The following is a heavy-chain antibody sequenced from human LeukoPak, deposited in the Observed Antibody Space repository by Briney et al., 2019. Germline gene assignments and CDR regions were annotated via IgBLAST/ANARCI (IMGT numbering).Heavy chain of an antibody. V-gene: IGHV1-8*01. CDR2: MNPNSGNT. CDR3: ARGVPVLSSGWSPVDAFDI. J-gene: IGHJ3*02. CDR1: GDTFTSYD. D-gene: IGHD6-19*01. Sequence: ASVKVSCKASGDTFTSYDINWVRQATGQGLEWMGWMNPNSGNTGYAQKFQGRVTMTRNTSISTAYMELSSLRSEDTAVYYCARGVPVLSSGWSPVDAFDIWGQGTMVTVSS.